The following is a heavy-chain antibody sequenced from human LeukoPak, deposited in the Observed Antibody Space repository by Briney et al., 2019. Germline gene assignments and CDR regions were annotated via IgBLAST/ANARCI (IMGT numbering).Heavy chain of an antibody. J-gene: IGHJ3*02. D-gene: IGHD3-16*02. Sequence: ASVKVSCKASGYTFTSYGISWVRQAPGQGLEWMGWISAYNGNTNYAQKLQGRVTMTTDTSTSTAYMELRSLRSEDTAVYYCARDVRPPPYDYVWGSYRPDPFDIWGQGTMVTVSS. CDR3: ARDVRPPPYDYVWGSYRPDPFDI. V-gene: IGHV1-18*01. CDR2: ISAYNGNT. CDR1: GYTFTSYG.